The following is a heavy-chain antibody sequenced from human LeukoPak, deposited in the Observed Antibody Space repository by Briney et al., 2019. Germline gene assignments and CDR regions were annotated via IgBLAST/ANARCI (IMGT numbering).Heavy chain of an antibody. CDR2: IYYSGST. CDR1: VGSISSYY. CDR3: ARHHDSSGYYFDY. Sequence: SETLSLTCTVSVGSISSYYWSWIRQPPGKGLEWNGYIYYSGSTNYNPSLKSRVTISVDTSKNQFSLKLSSVTAADTAVYYCARHHDSSGYYFDYWGQGTLVTVSS. D-gene: IGHD3-22*01. J-gene: IGHJ4*02. V-gene: IGHV4-59*08.